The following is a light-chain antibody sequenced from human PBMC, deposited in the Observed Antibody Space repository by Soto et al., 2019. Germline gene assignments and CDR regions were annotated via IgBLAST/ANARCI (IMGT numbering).Light chain of an antibody. Sequence: EIVMTQSRATLSVSPVERATLSCRASQSVSSNLAWYQQKPGQAPSLLIYGASTRATGTPARFSGSGSGTEFTLTISSLQSEDFAVYYCQQYIRWPLTFGGGTKVDIK. V-gene: IGKV3-15*01. CDR3: QQYIRWPLT. CDR1: QSVSSN. J-gene: IGKJ4*01. CDR2: GAS.